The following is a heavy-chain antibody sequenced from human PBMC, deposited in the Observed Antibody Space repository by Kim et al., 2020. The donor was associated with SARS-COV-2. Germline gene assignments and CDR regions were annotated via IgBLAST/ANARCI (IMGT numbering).Heavy chain of an antibody. CDR3: ASGLSMAYFDY. CDR1: GFTFSSYW. CDR2: INSDGSST. V-gene: IGHV3-74*01. J-gene: IGHJ4*02. Sequence: GGSLRLSSAASGFTFSSYWMHWVRQAPGKGLVWVSRINSDGSSTSYADSVKGRFTISRDNAKNTLYLQMNSLRAEDTAVYYCASGLSMAYFDYWGQGTLVTVSS.